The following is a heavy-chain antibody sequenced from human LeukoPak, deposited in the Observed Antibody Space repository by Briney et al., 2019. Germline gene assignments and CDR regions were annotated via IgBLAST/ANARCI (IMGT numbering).Heavy chain of an antibody. CDR2: INPNSGGT. D-gene: IGHD2-2*01. Sequence: ASVKVSCKASGYTFTGYYMHWVRQAPGQGLEWMGWINPNSGGTNYAQKFQGRVTITRDTSISTAYMELSRLRSDDTAVYYCAREAGDIVVVPAAMAYWGQGTLVTVSS. CDR3: AREAGDIVVVPAAMAY. CDR1: GYTFTGYY. V-gene: IGHV1-2*02. J-gene: IGHJ4*02.